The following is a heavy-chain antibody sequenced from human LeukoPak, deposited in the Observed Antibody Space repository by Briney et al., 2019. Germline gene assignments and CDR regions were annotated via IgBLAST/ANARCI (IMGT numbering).Heavy chain of an antibody. CDR1: GFTFSSYA. Sequence: PGGSLRLSCAASGFTFSSYAMHWVRQAPGKGLEWVSVIYSGGSTYYADSVKGRFTISRDNSKNTLYLQMNSLRAEDTAVYYCARASYYYYYGMDVWGQGTTVTVSS. J-gene: IGHJ6*02. CDR2: IYSGGST. V-gene: IGHV3-53*01. CDR3: ARASYYYYYGMDV.